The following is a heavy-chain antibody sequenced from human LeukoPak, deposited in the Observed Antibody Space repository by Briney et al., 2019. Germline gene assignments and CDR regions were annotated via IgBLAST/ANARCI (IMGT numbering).Heavy chain of an antibody. CDR2: IIPIFGTA. CDR1: GYTFTSYD. J-gene: IGHJ5*02. V-gene: IGHV1-69*06. Sequence: ASVKVSCKASGYTFTSYDISWVRQAPGQGLEWMGGIIPIFGTANYAQKFQGRVTITADKSTSTVYMELSSLRSEDTAVYYCARVSNAGSWFDPWGQGTLVTVSS. CDR3: ARVSNAGSWFDP. D-gene: IGHD1-1*01.